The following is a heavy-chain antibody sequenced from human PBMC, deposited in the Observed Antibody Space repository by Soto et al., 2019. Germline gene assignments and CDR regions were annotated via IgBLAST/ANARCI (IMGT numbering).Heavy chain of an antibody. CDR3: ARVSKEYYDFWSGYYTPRLGGMDV. CDR2: IYPGDSDI. D-gene: IGHD3-3*01. J-gene: IGHJ6*02. V-gene: IGHV5-51*01. CDR1: GYSFTTYW. Sequence: PGESLKISCKGSGYSFTTYWIGWVRQMPGKGLEWMGIIYPGDSDIRYNPSLKSRVTISVDTSKNQFSLKLSSVTAADTAVYYCARVSKEYYDFWSGYYTPRLGGMDVWGQGTTVTVSS.